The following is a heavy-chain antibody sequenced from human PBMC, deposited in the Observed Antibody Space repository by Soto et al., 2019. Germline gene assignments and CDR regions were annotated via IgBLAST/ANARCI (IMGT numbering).Heavy chain of an antibody. CDR3: ARGGAGYSSSWRHGDWFDP. CDR2: ISAYNGNT. J-gene: IGHJ5*02. V-gene: IGHV1-18*04. D-gene: IGHD6-13*01. CDR1: GYTFTSYG. Sequence: ASVKVSCKASGYTFTSYGISWVRQAPGQGLEWMGWISAYNGNTNYAQKLQGRVTMTTDTSTSTAYMELRSLRSDDTAVYYCARGGAGYSSSWRHGDWFDPWGQGTLVTVSS.